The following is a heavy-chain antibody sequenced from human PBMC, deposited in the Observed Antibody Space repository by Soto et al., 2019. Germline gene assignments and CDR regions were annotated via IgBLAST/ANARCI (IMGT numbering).Heavy chain of an antibody. CDR3: ARDDHPYGVY. J-gene: IGHJ4*02. CDR2: IGPYGNSI. Sequence: GESLKISCAASGFSFRDYFMSWLRQAPGKGLEWVSYIGPYGNSIYYADSVKGRFTISRDDATKSLHLHMCSLRTDDTAVYYCARDDHPYGVYWGQGTPVTVSS. D-gene: IGHD2-21*01. CDR1: GFSFRDYF. V-gene: IGHV3-11*01.